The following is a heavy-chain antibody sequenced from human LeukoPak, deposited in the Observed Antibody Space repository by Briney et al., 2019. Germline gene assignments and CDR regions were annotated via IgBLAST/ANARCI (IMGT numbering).Heavy chain of an antibody. CDR3: ARDRRYCSSTSCLIFDY. J-gene: IGHJ4*02. Sequence: ASVKVSCKASGYTFTSYGISWVRQAPGQGLEWMGWISAYNGNTNYAQKLQGRVTMTTDTSTSTAYMELRSLRSDDTAVYYCARDRRYCSSTSCLIFDYWGQGTLVTVSS. CDR2: ISAYNGNT. D-gene: IGHD2-2*01. CDR1: GYTFTSYG. V-gene: IGHV1-18*01.